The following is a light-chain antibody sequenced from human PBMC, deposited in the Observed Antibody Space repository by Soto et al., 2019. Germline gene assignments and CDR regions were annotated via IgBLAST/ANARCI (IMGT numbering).Light chain of an antibody. Sequence: EIVLTQSPGTLCLSPGERATLSCRASQSVSNNYLAWYQQKPGQAPRLLIYGASSRATGIPDRFSGSGSGTDFTLTISRLEPEDFAVYYCQQYGSSPWTFGQGTKGDIK. CDR2: GAS. V-gene: IGKV3-20*01. CDR3: QQYGSSPWT. CDR1: QSVSNNY. J-gene: IGKJ1*01.